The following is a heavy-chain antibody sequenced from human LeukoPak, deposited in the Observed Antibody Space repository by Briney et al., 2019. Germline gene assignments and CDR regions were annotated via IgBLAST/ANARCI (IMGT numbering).Heavy chain of an antibody. J-gene: IGHJ4*02. D-gene: IGHD5-18*01. CDR2: IKQDGTEK. CDR3: ARSRGYSYGPFDY. CDR1: GFTFGTYW. Sequence: GGSLRLSCAASGFTFGTYWMGWVRQAPGKGMEWVANIKQDGTEKSYVDSVKGRFTISRDNAKNSLYLQMNSLRAEDTAVYYCARSRGYSYGPFDYWGQGTLVTVSS. V-gene: IGHV3-7*01.